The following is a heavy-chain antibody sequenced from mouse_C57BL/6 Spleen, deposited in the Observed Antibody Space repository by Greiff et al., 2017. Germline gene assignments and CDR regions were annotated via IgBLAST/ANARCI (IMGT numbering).Heavy chain of an antibody. J-gene: IGHJ1*03. CDR1: GSAFSSYW. V-gene: IGHV1-80*01. Sequence: VQLQESGAELVKPGASVKISCKASGSAFSSYWMTWVKQRPGKGLEWIGQIYPGDGDTNYNGKFKGKATLTADKSSSTADMQLSSLTSEDSAVYVCARSGDWGYCDVWGTGTTVTVSS. CDR3: ARSGDWGYCDV. D-gene: IGHD4-1*01. CDR2: IYPGDGDT.